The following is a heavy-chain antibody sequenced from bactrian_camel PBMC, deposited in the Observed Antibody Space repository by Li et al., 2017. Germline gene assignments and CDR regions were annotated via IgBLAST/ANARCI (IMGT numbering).Heavy chain of an antibody. J-gene: IGHJ4*01. CDR2: ISNVGDR. Sequence: HVQLVESGGGSVQAGGSLRLSCVASGSGSSSSYSMAWFRQAPGKEREGVAAISNVGDRTYADSVQGRFTISRENTKNTLYLQMNSLEPEDTAMYYCSADAISCSRAATTGLGYEYWGQGTQVTVS. V-gene: IGHV3S53*01. D-gene: IGHD5*01. CDR1: GSGSSSSY. CDR3: SADAISCSRAATTGLGYEY.